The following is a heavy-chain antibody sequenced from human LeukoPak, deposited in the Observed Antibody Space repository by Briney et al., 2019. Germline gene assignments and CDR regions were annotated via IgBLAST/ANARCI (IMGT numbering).Heavy chain of an antibody. CDR2: INHSGST. CDR3: ARVAGGGGWFDP. CDR1: GGSFSGYY. Sequence: KPSETLSLTCAVYGGSFSGYYWSWIRQPPGKGPEWIGEINHSGSTNYNPSLKSRVTISVDTSKNQFSLKLSSVTAADTAVYYCARVAGGGGWFDPWGQGTLVTVSS. J-gene: IGHJ5*02. V-gene: IGHV4-34*01. D-gene: IGHD2-15*01.